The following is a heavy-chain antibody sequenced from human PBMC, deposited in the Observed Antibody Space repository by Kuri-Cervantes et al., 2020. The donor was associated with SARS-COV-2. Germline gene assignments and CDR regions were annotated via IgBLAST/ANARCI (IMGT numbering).Heavy chain of an antibody. D-gene: IGHD2-2*01. CDR3: AGYCSSTSCYGRHFDY. Sequence: SETLSLTCTVSGGSISSYYWSWIRQPAGKGLEWIGYIYTSGSTNYNPSLKSRVTISVDTSKNQFSLKLSSVTAADTAVYYCAGYCSSTSCYGRHFDYWGQGTLVTVSS. CDR1: GGSISSYY. J-gene: IGHJ4*02. V-gene: IGHV4-4*09. CDR2: IYTSGST.